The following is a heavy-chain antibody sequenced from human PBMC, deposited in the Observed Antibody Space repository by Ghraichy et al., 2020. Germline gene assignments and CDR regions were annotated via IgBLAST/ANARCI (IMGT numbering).Heavy chain of an antibody. Sequence: SQTLSLTCTVSGGSVSSGSHYWNWIRQPPGKGLEWIGYIYYRGTTNYNPSLKSRVTMSVDTSKNQFSLKLNSVTAADTAMYYCASDGRVATTTVFFYYYMDVWGKGTTVTVAS. CDR2: IYYRGTT. CDR1: GGSVSSGSHY. D-gene: IGHD5-24*01. V-gene: IGHV4-61*01. J-gene: IGHJ6*03. CDR3: ASDGRVATTTVFFYYYMDV.